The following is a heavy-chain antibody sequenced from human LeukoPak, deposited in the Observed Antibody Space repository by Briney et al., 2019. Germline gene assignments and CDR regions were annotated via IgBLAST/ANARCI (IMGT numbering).Heavy chain of an antibody. Sequence: PSETLSLTCTVSGGSISSYYWSWIRQPPGKGLEWIGYIYYSGSTNYNPSLKSRVTISVDTSKNQFSLKLSSVTAADTAVYYCARVSYDSSGYGLSDAFDIWGQGTMVTVSS. V-gene: IGHV4-59*01. D-gene: IGHD3-22*01. CDR1: GGSISSYY. J-gene: IGHJ3*02. CDR2: IYYSGST. CDR3: ARVSYDSSGYGLSDAFDI.